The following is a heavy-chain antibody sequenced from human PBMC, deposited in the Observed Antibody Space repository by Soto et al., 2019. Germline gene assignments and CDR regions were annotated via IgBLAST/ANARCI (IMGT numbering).Heavy chain of an antibody. Sequence: QVQLVQSGAEVKKPGSSVKVSCKASGGTFSNYALSWVRQAPGQGLEWMGDIIPIFGTTNNAQKIQVRVTITADEDKSTAYMELSSMRSEDTAVYYWASRGERDYDDTSGYGWGQGTLGTVSS. D-gene: IGHD3-22*01. CDR2: IIPIFGTT. V-gene: IGHV1-69*12. CDR1: GGTFSNYA. CDR3: ASRGERDYDDTSGYG. J-gene: IGHJ1*01.